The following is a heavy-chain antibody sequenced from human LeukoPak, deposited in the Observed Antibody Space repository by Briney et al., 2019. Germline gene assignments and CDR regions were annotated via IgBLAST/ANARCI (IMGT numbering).Heavy chain of an antibody. J-gene: IGHJ6*02. CDR3: ARQGERGYDFWSGYYTGLTPPRPHKNYYYYYGMDV. V-gene: IGHV5-51*01. CDR2: IYPGDSDT. D-gene: IGHD3-3*01. CDR1: GYSFTSYW. Sequence: GESLKISCKGSGYSFTSYWIGWVRQMPGKGLEWMGIIYPGDSDTRYSPSFQGQVTISADKPISTAYLQWSSLKASDTAMYYCARQGERGYDFWSGYYTGLTPPRPHKNYYYYYGMDVWGQGTTVTVSS.